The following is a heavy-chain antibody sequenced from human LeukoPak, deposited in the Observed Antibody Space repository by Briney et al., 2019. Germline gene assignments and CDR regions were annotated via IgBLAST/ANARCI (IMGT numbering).Heavy chain of an antibody. CDR3: ARGDRTYYYYMDV. Sequence: GGSLRLSCAASGFTFSIHWMSWVRQAPGKGLEWLSYISSSSTTIYYADSVQGRFTISRDNAKNSLYLQMNSLRAEDTAVYYCARGDRTYYYYMDVWGKGTTVTVSS. D-gene: IGHD1-1*01. CDR1: GFTFSIHW. CDR2: ISSSSTTI. V-gene: IGHV3-48*01. J-gene: IGHJ6*03.